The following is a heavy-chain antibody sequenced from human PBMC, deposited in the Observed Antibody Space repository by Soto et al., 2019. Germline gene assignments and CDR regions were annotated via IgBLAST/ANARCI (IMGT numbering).Heavy chain of an antibody. CDR2: ISKTSGSI. V-gene: IGHV3-48*02. D-gene: IGHD7-27*01. CDR3: ERDLNWGFDY. Sequence: EVQLVESGGGLVQPGGSLRLSCAASGFTFSSYTMNWVRQAPGKGLEWVAYISKTSGSISYADSVKGRLTISRVNAKNSLYLQMNSLRDEDTAVYYCERDLNWGFDYWGQGTLVTVSS. CDR1: GFTFSSYT. J-gene: IGHJ4*02.